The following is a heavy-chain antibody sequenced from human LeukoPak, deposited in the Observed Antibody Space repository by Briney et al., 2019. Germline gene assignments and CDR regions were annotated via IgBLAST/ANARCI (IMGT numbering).Heavy chain of an antibody. CDR3: ARDRSSSWYLGHYYFDY. D-gene: IGHD6-13*01. V-gene: IGHV3-21*01. CDR1: GFTFSSYS. Sequence: GGSLRLSCAASGFTFSSYSMNWVRQAPGKGLEWVSSISSSSSYIYYADLVKGRFTISRDNAKNSLYLQMNSLRAEDTAVYYCARDRSSSWYLGHYYFDYWGQGTLVTVSS. J-gene: IGHJ4*02. CDR2: ISSSSSYI.